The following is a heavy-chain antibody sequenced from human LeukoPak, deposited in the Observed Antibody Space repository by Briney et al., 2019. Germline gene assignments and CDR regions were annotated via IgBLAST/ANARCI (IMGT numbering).Heavy chain of an antibody. D-gene: IGHD3-22*01. CDR3: ARGAYDSSGYYHSFDY. CDR2: IYHSGST. J-gene: IGHJ4*02. CDR1: GGSISSGGYS. Sequence: KPSETLSLTCTVSGGSISSGGYSWSWIRQPPGKGLEWIGYIYHSGSTYYNPSLKSRVTISVDRSKNQFSLKLSSVTAADTAVYYCARGAYDSSGYYHSFDYWGQGTLVTVSS. V-gene: IGHV4-30-2*01.